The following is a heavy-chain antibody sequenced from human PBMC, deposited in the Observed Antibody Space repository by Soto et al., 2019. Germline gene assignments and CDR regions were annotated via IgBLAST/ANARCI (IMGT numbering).Heavy chain of an antibody. CDR1: GGTFSSYT. V-gene: IGHV1-69*04. CDR3: AREDYGDYSLHYYYMDV. CDR2: IIPILGIA. J-gene: IGHJ6*03. Sequence: ASVKVSCKASGGTFSSYTISWVRQAPGQGLEWMGRIIPILGIANYAQKFQGRVTITADKSTSTAYMELSSLRSEDTAVYYCAREDYGDYSLHYYYMDVWGKGTTVTVSS. D-gene: IGHD4-17*01.